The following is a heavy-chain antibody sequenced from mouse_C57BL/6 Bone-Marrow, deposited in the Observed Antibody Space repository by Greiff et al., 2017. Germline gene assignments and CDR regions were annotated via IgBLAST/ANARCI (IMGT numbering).Heavy chain of an antibody. CDR3: SSFDGNYVDF. CDR1: GFNIKDDY. Sequence: VQLQQSGAELVRPGASVKLSCTASGFNIKDDYIHWVKQRPEQGLEWIGWFDPEIGDTEYASKFQGKATITSDTSSNTACLQLSSLTSEDTAVYYCSSFDGNYVDFWGQGTPLTVAS. D-gene: IGHD2-3*01. CDR2: FDPEIGDT. J-gene: IGHJ2*01. V-gene: IGHV14-4*01.